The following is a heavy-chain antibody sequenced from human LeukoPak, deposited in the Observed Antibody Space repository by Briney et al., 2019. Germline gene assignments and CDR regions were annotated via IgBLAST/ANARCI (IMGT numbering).Heavy chain of an antibody. J-gene: IGHJ3*02. CDR2: IYTSGST. V-gene: IGHV4-4*07. CDR1: GGSISSYY. D-gene: IGHD3-22*01. CDR3: ASSTRALAYYDSSGYYPPPYDAFDI. Sequence: SETLSLTCTVSGGSISSYYWSWIRQPAGKGLEWIGRIYTSGSTNYNPSLKSRVTMSVDTSKNQFSLKLSSVTAADTAVYYCASSTRALAYYDSSGYYPPPYDAFDIWGQGTMVTVSS.